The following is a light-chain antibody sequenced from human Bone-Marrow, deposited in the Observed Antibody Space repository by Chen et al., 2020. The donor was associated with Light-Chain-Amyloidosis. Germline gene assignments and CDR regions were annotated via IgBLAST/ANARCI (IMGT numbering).Light chain of an antibody. V-gene: IGKV3-15*01. CDR2: GAS. J-gene: IGKJ1*01. Sequence: EIVMTQSPATLSVSPGERATLSCRASQSVSSNLAWYQQKPGQAPRFLIYGASTRATGIPARVSGSGSGTDFTLTISSIEAEDFAVYSCQQYNQWPKTFGLGTKVEI. CDR1: QSVSSN. CDR3: QQYNQWPKT.